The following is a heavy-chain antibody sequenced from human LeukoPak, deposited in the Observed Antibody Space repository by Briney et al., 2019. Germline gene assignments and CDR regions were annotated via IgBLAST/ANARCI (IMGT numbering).Heavy chain of an antibody. V-gene: IGHV3-30*18. J-gene: IGHJ4*02. Sequence: GGSLRLSCAASGFTFSSYGMHWVRQAPGKGLEWVAVISYDGSNKYYADSVKGRFTISRDNSKNTLYLQMNSLRAEDTAVYYCAKDLFTYYFDYWGQGTLVTVSS. CDR2: ISYDGSNK. CDR3: AKDLFTYYFDY. CDR1: GFTFSSYG.